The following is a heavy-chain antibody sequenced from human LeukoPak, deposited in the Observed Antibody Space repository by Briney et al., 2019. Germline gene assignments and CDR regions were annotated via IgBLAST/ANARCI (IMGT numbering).Heavy chain of an antibody. CDR3: ASRPNNWFDP. CDR1: GFTFRSYS. J-gene: IGHJ5*02. V-gene: IGHV3-21*01. D-gene: IGHD6-6*01. CDR2: ISTSSSYI. Sequence: GGSLRLSCAASGFTFRSYSMNWVRQAPGKGLEWVSSISTSSSYIYYADSVKGRFTIPRDNAKNSLYLQMNSLRAEDTAVYYCASRPNNWFDPWGQGTLVTVSS.